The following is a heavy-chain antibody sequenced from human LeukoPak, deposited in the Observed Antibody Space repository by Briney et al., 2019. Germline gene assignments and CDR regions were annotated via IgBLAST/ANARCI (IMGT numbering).Heavy chain of an antibody. CDR1: GFTLSNYW. D-gene: IGHD1-7*01. V-gene: IGHV3-7*01. Sequence: GGSLRLSCAASGFTLSNYWMIWLRQAPGKGLEWVANINQDASATLYVDSVKGRSTISRDNAQNSLYLQMNSLRAEDTAVYYCARDLSPKVRNSYDAFDVWGQGTIVTVS. CDR3: ARDLSPKVRNSYDAFDV. J-gene: IGHJ3*01. CDR2: INQDASAT.